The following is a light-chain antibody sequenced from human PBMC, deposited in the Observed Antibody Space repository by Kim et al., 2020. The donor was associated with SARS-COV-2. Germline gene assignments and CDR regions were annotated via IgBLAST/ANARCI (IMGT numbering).Light chain of an antibody. CDR1: QGFSNY. CDR2: AAS. V-gene: IGKV1-27*01. Sequence: DIQMTQSPSSLSASVGDRVTITCRASQGFSNYLAWYQQKPGKVPRLLIYAASSLHSGVPSRFSGSGSGTHFTLTISSLQPEDVATYYCQKYSRAPFTFGHGTKVDIK. CDR3: QKYSRAPFT. J-gene: IGKJ3*01.